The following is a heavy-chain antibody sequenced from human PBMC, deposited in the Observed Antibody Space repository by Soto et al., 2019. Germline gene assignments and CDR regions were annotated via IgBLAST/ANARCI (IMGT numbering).Heavy chain of an antibody. D-gene: IGHD2-2*01. J-gene: IGHJ6*02. CDR3: ARSQGSSTSLEIYYYYYYGMDV. Sequence: QVQLVQSGAEVKKPGSSVKVSCKASGGTFSSYAISWVRQAPGQGLEWMGGISPICGTANYAQKFQGRVTITADESTSTAYMELSSLRSEDTAVYYCARSQGSSTSLEIYYYYYYGMDVWGQGTTVTVSS. V-gene: IGHV1-69*01. CDR2: ISPICGTA. CDR1: GGTFSSYA.